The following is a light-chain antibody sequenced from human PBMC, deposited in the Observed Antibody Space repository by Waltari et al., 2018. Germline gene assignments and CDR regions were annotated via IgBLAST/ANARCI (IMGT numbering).Light chain of an antibody. V-gene: IGKV3-20*01. CDR3: QQYGISPPG. Sequence: EIVLTQSPGTLSLSPGERATLSCRASQNARSNYLAWYQQRPGQAPRLLIFGASNTATGIPDRFTGSGSGTDFTLTISRLEAEDFALYYCQQYGISPPGFGQGTTVEI. CDR2: GAS. CDR1: QNARSNY. J-gene: IGKJ1*01.